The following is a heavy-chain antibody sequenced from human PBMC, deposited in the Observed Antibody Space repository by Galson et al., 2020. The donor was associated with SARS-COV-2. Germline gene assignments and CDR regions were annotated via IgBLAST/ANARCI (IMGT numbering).Heavy chain of an antibody. Sequence: GESLKISCAVSGFTFSDHFLDWVRQAPGKGLEWIGRSRNKANSYTTEYAASVRGRFTISRDDTKNSLYLQMNSLKTEDTAVYYCARDISGIRRSGTSDFDIWGQGTMVTVSS. V-gene: IGHV3-72*01. CDR1: GFTFSDHF. CDR2: SRNKANSYTT. CDR3: ARDISGIRRSGTSDFDI. D-gene: IGHD1-26*01. J-gene: IGHJ3*02.